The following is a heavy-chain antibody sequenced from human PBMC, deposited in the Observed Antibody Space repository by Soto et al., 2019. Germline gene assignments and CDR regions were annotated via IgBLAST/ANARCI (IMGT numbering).Heavy chain of an antibody. CDR1: GGSISSGGYY. J-gene: IGHJ4*02. CDR2: IYYSGST. CDR3: ASLGRWELHQIDY. D-gene: IGHD1-26*01. Sequence: SETLSLTCTVSGGSISSGGYYWSWIRQHPGKGLEWIGYIYYSGSTYYNPSLKSRVTISVDTSKNQFSLKLSSVTAADTAVYYCASLGRWELHQIDYWGQGTLVTVSS. V-gene: IGHV4-31*03.